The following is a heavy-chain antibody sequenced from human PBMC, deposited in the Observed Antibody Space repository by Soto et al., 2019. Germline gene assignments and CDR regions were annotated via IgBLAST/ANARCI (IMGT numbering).Heavy chain of an antibody. V-gene: IGHV1-69*13. CDR2: IIPIFGTA. Sequence: GASVKVSCTASVGTFSSYAISWVRQAPGQGLEWMGGIIPIFGTANYAQKFQGRVTITADESTSTAYMELGSLRSEDTAVYYCAIVYYYGSGSYFRNYYYYGMDVWGQGTTVTVSS. CDR3: AIVYYYGSGSYFRNYYYYGMDV. D-gene: IGHD3-10*01. CDR1: VGTFSSYA. J-gene: IGHJ6*02.